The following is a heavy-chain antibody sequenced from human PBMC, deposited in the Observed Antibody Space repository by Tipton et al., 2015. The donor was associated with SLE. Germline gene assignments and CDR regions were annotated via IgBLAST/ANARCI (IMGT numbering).Heavy chain of an antibody. CDR1: GGSISSTTFY. CDR3: ARRNMAGSGSYSTGYFDY. Sequence: TLSLTCTLSGGSISSTTFYWGWIRQPPGKGLEWIGTIYYSGSTYYNPSLKSRVTISLDTSKNQFSLKLSSVTAADTAVYYCARRNMAGSGSYSTGYFDYWGQGTLVTVSS. CDR2: IYYSGST. V-gene: IGHV4-39*01. D-gene: IGHD3-10*01. J-gene: IGHJ4*02.